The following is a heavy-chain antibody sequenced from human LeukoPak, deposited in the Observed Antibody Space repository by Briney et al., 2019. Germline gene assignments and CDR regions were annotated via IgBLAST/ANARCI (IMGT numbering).Heavy chain of an antibody. CDR2: IRYDGSSK. D-gene: IGHD3-10*01. V-gene: IGHV3-30*02. CDR1: GFTFSRYG. Sequence: GSLRLSCAASGFTFSRYGMHWVRQAPGKGLEWVAFIRYDGSSKYYADSVKGRLTISRDNSKNTLYVQMNSLRAEDTAVYYCAKDLGDYGSGSYYCMDVWGKGTTVTVSS. CDR3: AKDLGDYGSGSYYCMDV. J-gene: IGHJ6*03.